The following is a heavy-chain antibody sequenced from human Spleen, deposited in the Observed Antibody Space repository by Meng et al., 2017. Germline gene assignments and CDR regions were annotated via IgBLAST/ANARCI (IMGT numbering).Heavy chain of an antibody. V-gene: IGHV1-2*06. CDR2: NNPDSGGT. D-gene: IGHD2-21*01. CDR1: GYSFTGYY. CDR3: ARDENISLGKLFGDY. Sequence: ASVKVSCKASGYSFTGYYIHWVRQAPGQGLEWLGRNNPDSGGTNYAQRFQGRVTMTRDTSISTAYMELSRLTFDDTAVYYCARDENISLGKLFGDYWGQGTLVTVSS. J-gene: IGHJ4*02.